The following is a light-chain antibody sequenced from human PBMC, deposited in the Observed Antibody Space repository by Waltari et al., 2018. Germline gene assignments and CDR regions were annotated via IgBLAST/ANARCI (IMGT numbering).Light chain of an antibody. CDR3: LQRNNWPRT. J-gene: IGKJ1*01. CDR1: QSVNSN. V-gene: IGKV3-15*01. CDR2: GGS. Sequence: EIVMTQSPATLSLSPGERATLSCRASQSVNSNLAWYQQKPGQAPRLLIYGGSSRATGIPDRFSGSGSGTDFALTISGLEPEDVAVYYCLQRNNWPRTFGQGTKVEIK.